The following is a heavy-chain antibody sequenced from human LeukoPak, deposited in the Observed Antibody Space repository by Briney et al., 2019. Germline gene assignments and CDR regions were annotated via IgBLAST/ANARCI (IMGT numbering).Heavy chain of an antibody. Sequence: GGSLRLSCAASGFTFSSYEMNWVRQAPGKGLEWVSYISNSGTTVYYAGSVKGRFTISRDNAKNSLYLQMNSLRAEDTAVYYCARAAHRGFSFDYWGQGTLVTVSS. D-gene: IGHD3-10*01. CDR2: ISNSGTTV. CDR3: ARAAHRGFSFDY. V-gene: IGHV3-48*03. CDR1: GFTFSSYE. J-gene: IGHJ4*02.